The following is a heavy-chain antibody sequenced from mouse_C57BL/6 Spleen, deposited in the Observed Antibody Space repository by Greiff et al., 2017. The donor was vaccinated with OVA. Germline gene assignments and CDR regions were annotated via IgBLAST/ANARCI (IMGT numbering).Heavy chain of an antibody. J-gene: IGHJ2*01. Sequence: VQLQQSGPELVKPGASVKISCKASGYTFTDYYMNWVKQSHGKSLEWIGDINPNNGGTSYNQKLKGKATLTVDKSSSTAYMELRSLTSEDSAVYHCATYYYGSSFFDLWGKGTTLTVSS. D-gene: IGHD1-1*01. CDR1: GYTFTDYY. CDR3: ATYYYGSSFFDL. CDR2: INPNNGGT. V-gene: IGHV1-26*01.